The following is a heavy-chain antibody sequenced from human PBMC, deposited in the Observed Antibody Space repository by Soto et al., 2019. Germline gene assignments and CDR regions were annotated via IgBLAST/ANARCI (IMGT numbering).Heavy chain of an antibody. CDR3: ARVYDSSGYYRYYFDY. V-gene: IGHV4-30-4*01. CDR2: IYYSGST. Sequence: QVQLQESGPGLVKPSQTLSLTCTVSGGSISSGDYYWSWIRQPPGKGLEWIGYIYYSGSTYYNPSLKSRVTISVDTSKNQFSLKLSSVTAADTAVYYCARVYDSSGYYRYYFDYWGQGTLVTVSS. D-gene: IGHD3-22*01. J-gene: IGHJ4*02. CDR1: GGSISSGDYY.